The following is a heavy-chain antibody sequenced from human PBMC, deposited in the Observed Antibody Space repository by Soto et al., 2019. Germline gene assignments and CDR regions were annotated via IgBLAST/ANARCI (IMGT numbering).Heavy chain of an antibody. V-gene: IGHV4-61*01. Sequence: ASETLSLTCTVSGGSVGSGNYYWSWIRQPPGKRLEWIGYIYYTGSTNYNPSLKSRVTISVDTSKNQFSLKLSSVTAADTAVYYCASYSSGWYDVSFWGQGTLVTSPQ. CDR1: GGSVGSGNYY. D-gene: IGHD6-19*01. CDR3: ASYSSGWYDVSF. CDR2: IYYTGST. J-gene: IGHJ4*02.